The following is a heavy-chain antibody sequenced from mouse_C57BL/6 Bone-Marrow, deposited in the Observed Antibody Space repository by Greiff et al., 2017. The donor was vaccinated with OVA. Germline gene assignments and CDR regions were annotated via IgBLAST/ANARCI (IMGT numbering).Heavy chain of an antibody. Sequence: QVQLQQSGAELVRPGSSVKMSCKASGYTFTSYWMDWVKQRPGQGLEWIGNIYPSDSETHYNQKFKDKATLTVDKSSSTAYMQLSSLTSEDSAVYYCARRGGSPYFDYWGQGTTLTVSS. D-gene: IGHD1-1*01. V-gene: IGHV1-61*01. J-gene: IGHJ2*01. CDR3: ARRGGSPYFDY. CDR2: IYPSDSET. CDR1: GYTFTSYW.